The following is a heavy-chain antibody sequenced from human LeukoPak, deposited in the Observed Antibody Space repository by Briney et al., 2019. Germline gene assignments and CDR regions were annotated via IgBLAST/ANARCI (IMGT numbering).Heavy chain of an antibody. CDR3: ARDPYSSSRVFDY. CDR2: INPNSGGT. Sequence: ASVKVSCKASGYTFTGYYMHWVRQAPGQGLKWMGWINPNSGGTNYAQKFQGRVTMTRDTSISTAYMELSRLRSDDTAVYYCARDPYSSSRVFDYWGQGTLVTVSS. CDR1: GYTFTGYY. V-gene: IGHV1-2*02. J-gene: IGHJ4*02. D-gene: IGHD6-13*01.